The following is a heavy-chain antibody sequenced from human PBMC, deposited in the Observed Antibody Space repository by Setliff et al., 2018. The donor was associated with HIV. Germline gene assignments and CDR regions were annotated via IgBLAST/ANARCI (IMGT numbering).Heavy chain of an antibody. Sequence: HPGGSLRLSCAGFGFTLTDYAIHWVRQAPGKGLEWVAVISYNGDNKEYADSVKGRFTISRDNAQSSVYPQMNSLRADDTAVYYCVTAGNWGQGTLVTVSS. CDR1: GFTLTDYA. CDR3: VTAGN. V-gene: IGHV3-30-3*01. J-gene: IGHJ4*02. CDR2: ISYNGDNK.